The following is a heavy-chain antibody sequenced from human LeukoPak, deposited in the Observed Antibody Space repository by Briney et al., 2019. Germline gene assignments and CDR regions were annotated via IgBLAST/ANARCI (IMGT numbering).Heavy chain of an antibody. V-gene: IGHV4-39*01. CDR2: IYYSGST. CDR1: GGSISSSSYY. D-gene: IGHD1-26*01. Sequence: SETLSLTCTVSGGSISSSSYYWGWIRQPPGKGLEWIGSIYYSGSTYYNASLKSRVTISVDTSKNQFSLKLSSVTAADTAVYYCAAIRVEPDYYYYGMDVWGQGTTVTVSS. J-gene: IGHJ6*02. CDR3: AAIRVEPDYYYYGMDV.